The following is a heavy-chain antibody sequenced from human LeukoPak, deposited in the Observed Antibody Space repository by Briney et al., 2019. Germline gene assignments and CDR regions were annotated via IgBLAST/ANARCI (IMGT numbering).Heavy chain of an antibody. CDR1: GYSFTSYG. CDR3: ARDTYGGNSDLKIDN. Sequence: ASVKVSCKASGYSFTSYGVSWVRQAPGQGLEWMGWISAYNGNRNYPQKFQGRVTMTTDTSTSTAYMELRSLRSDDTAVYYCARDTYGGNSDLKIDNWGQGTLVTVSS. CDR2: ISAYNGNR. D-gene: IGHD4-23*01. J-gene: IGHJ4*02. V-gene: IGHV1-18*01.